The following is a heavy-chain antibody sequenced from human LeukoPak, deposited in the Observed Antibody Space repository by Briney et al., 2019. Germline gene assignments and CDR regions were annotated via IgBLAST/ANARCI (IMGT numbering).Heavy chain of an antibody. CDR3: GRVVVTYARPEYFQY. J-gene: IGHJ1*01. CDR1: GVSLSSDSYF. CDR2: ISYDGKT. Sequence: PSETLSLTCTVSGVSLSSDSYFWGWIRQPPGKGLQWIASISYDGKTYNNRSLKSRVTISVDTSKSQFALKLSSVTAADTAVYYCGRVVVTYARPEYFQYLGQGTPVIVSS. D-gene: IGHD2-21*02. V-gene: IGHV4-39*06.